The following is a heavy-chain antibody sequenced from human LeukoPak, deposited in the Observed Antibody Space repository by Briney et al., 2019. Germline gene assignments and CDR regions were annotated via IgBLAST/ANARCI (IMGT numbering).Heavy chain of an antibody. CDR1: GGSISSYY. CDR2: IYYSGST. J-gene: IGHJ4*02. Sequence: SETLSLTCTVSGGSISSYYWSWIRQPPGERLEWIGYIYYSGSTNYNPSLKSRVTISVDTSKNQFSLKLSSVTAADTAVYYCARGPYYYDGVLFDYWGQGTLVTVSS. V-gene: IGHV4-59*12. D-gene: IGHD3-22*01. CDR3: ARGPYYYDGVLFDY.